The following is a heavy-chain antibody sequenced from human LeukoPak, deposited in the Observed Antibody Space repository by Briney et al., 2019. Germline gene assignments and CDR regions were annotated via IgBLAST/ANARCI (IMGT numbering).Heavy chain of an antibody. CDR1: GGSISHYF. CDR2: IYYSGST. J-gene: IGHJ2*01. V-gene: IGHV4-59*08. D-gene: IGHD6-19*01. CDR3: AKTVAGYWYFDL. Sequence: SETLSLTCTVSGGSISHYFWSWIRQPPGKALEWIGYIYYSGSTNYNPSLKSRVTISLDPSKNQFSLKLNSVTAADTAVYYCAKTVAGYWYFDLWGRGTLVTVSS.